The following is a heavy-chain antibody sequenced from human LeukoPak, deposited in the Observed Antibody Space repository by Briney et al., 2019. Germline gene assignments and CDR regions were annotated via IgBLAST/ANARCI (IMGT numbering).Heavy chain of an antibody. V-gene: IGHV1-46*01. CDR1: GYTFINHY. Sequence: ASVKISCKPSGYTFINHYIHWVRQAPGHGLEWMGVIRPTDGSTSYAQNFQGRLSMTSDTSTSTAYTELSSLRSEDTAIYYCTRTINSWFDPWGQGTPVSVSS. CDR2: IRPTDGST. CDR3: TRTINSWFDP. J-gene: IGHJ5*02. D-gene: IGHD3-9*01.